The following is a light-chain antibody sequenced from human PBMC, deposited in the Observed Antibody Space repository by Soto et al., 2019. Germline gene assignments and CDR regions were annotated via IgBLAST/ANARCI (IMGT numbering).Light chain of an antibody. CDR2: DAS. J-gene: IGKJ4*01. CDR1: QSVSIY. CDR3: QQRSSWPLT. Sequence: EIVLTQSPATLSLSPGERAILSCRASQSVSIYLAWYQQKPGQAPRLLIYDASNRVIGIPARFSGSGSGTDFSLTISSLEPEDFAVYYCQQRSSWPLTFGGGTNVEIK. V-gene: IGKV3-11*01.